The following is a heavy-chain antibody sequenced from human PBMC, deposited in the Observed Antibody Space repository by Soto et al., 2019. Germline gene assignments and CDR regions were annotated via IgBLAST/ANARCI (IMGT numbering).Heavy chain of an antibody. V-gene: IGHV3-15*01. CDR2: IKSKTDGGTT. D-gene: IGHD3-3*01. CDR1: GFTFSNAW. J-gene: IGHJ6*02. Sequence: PGGSLRLSCAASGFTFSNAWMSWVRQAPGKGLEWVGRIKSKTDGGTTDYAAPVKGRFTISRDDSKNTLYLQMNSLKTEDTAVYYCTTPYDFWKLVSRYYYGMDVWGQGTTVTVSS. CDR3: TTPYDFWKLVSRYYYGMDV.